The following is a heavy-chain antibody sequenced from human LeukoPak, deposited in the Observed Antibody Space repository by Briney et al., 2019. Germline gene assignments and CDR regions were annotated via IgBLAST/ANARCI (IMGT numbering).Heavy chain of an antibody. CDR3: ARDKRPYCSSTSCAGYNWFDP. V-gene: IGHV1-18*04. CDR2: ISAYNGNT. J-gene: IGHJ5*02. D-gene: IGHD2-2*01. Sequence: GASVKVSCKASGYTFTSYGISWVRQAPGQGLEWMGWISAYNGNTNYAQKLQGRVTMTTDTSTSTAYMELMSLRSDDTAVYYCARDKRPYCSSTSCAGYNWFDPWGQGTLVTVSS. CDR1: GYTFTSYG.